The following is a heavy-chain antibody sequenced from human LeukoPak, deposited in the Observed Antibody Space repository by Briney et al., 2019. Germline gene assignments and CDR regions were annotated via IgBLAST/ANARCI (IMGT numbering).Heavy chain of an antibody. Sequence: ASVKVSCKASGYTFTGYYMHWVRQAPGQGLEWMGWINPSSGGTNYAQKFQGRVTMTRDTSISTAYMELSRLRSDDTAVYYCARGSLRGYGFDYWGQGTLVTVSS. J-gene: IGHJ4*02. CDR3: ARGSLRGYGFDY. CDR2: INPSSGGT. D-gene: IGHD4-17*01. CDR1: GYTFTGYY. V-gene: IGHV1-2*02.